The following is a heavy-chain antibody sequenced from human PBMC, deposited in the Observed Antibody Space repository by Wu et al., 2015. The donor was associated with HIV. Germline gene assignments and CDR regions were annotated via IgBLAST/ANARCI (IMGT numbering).Heavy chain of an antibody. J-gene: IGHJ6*03. CDR3: ARAISLTHYMDV. D-gene: IGHD3-3*01. V-gene: IGHV1-18*01. CDR2: ISAYNGNT. CDR1: GGTFSSYA. Sequence: QVQLVQSGAEVKKPGSSVKVSCKASGGTFSSYAISWVRQAPGQGLEWMGWISAYNGNTNYAQKLQGRVTMTTDTSTSTAYMELRSLRSDDTAVYYCARAISLTHYMDVWGKGTTVTVSS.